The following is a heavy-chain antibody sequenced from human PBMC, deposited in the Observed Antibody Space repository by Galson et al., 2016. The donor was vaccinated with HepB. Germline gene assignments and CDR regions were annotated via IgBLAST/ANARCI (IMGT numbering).Heavy chain of an antibody. CDR3: TRAPVDYAANGRGYFDY. J-gene: IGHJ4*02. V-gene: IGHV1-3*04. CDR1: GYTFTTYS. Sequence: SVKVSCKASGYTFTTYSIHWVRQAPGQGLEWMGYINTDNGNTKSSQKFQGRVTATRDVSTSTAYMELSSLRSEDTAIYYCTRAPVDYAANGRGYFDYWGQGTLVTVSS. D-gene: IGHD4-23*01. CDR2: INTDNGNT.